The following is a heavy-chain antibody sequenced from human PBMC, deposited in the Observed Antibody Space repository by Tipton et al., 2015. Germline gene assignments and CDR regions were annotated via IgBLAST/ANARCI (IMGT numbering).Heavy chain of an antibody. Sequence: SLRLSCEASGLIFSRRVMTWVRQAPGKGLEWVAAIRGSGGFTAYSESVKGRLTISRDNSKKMVFLVMNNLTIEDSATYYCATVKTTLGVVRAGMDVWGQGTTVTVSS. D-gene: IGHD3-3*01. CDR1: GLIFSRRV. CDR3: ATVKTTLGVVRAGMDV. CDR2: IRGSGGFT. J-gene: IGHJ6*02. V-gene: IGHV3-23*01.